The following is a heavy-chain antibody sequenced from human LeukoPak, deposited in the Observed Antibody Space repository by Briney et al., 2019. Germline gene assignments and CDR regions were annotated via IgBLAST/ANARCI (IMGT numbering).Heavy chain of an antibody. CDR2: ISSSSSYI. J-gene: IGHJ6*03. CDR3: ARLKRTDYYYYYYMDV. Sequence: GGSLRLSCAASGFTFSSYSMNWVRQAPGKGLEWVSSISSSSSYIYYADSVKGRFTISRDNAKNSLYLQMNNLRAEDTAVYYCARLKRTDYYYYYYMDVWGKGTTVTVSS. V-gene: IGHV3-21*01. CDR1: GFTFSSYS.